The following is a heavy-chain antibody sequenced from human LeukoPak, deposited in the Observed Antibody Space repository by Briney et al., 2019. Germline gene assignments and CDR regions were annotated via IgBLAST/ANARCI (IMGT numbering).Heavy chain of an antibody. Sequence: GASVKVSCKASGYTFTSYGISWVRQAPGQGLEWMGWISAYNGNTNYAQKLQGRVTMTTDTSTSTAYMELRSLRSDDTAVYYCARDTMVIDFWSGYYGYFDYRGQGTLVTVSS. D-gene: IGHD3-3*01. CDR3: ARDTMVIDFWSGYYGYFDY. J-gene: IGHJ4*02. V-gene: IGHV1-18*01. CDR2: ISAYNGNT. CDR1: GYTFTSYG.